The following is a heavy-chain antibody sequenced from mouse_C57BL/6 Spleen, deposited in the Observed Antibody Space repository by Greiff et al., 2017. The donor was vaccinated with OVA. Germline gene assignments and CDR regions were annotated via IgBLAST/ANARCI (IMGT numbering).Heavy chain of an antibody. CDR1: GYTFTSYW. Sequence: VQLQQPGAELVKPGASVKMSCKASGYTFTSYWITWVKQRPGQGLEWIGDIYPGSGRTTYNEKFKVKTTLTVDTSSSTGYMQLSSLTSEDYAVYYGARRYSTYPYAMDYWGQGTSVTVSS. CDR2: IYPGSGRT. D-gene: IGHD2-5*01. CDR3: ARRYSTYPYAMDY. J-gene: IGHJ4*01. V-gene: IGHV1-55*01.